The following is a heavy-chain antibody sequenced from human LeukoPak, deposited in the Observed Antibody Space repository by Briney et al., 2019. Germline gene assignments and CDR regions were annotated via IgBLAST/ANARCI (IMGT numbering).Heavy chain of an antibody. CDR1: GFTFSNYV. V-gene: IGHV3-33*08. CDR2: IWYDGGNK. CDR3: AGSAGGSFIDV. J-gene: IGHJ6*02. D-gene: IGHD1-26*01. Sequence: PGRSLRVSCAASGFTFSNYVIHWVRQAPGKGLEWVAFIWYDGGNKFYADSVKGRFTVSRDNSKNTVYLQMSGLRANDTAIYYCAGSAGGSFIDVWGQGTTVTVSS.